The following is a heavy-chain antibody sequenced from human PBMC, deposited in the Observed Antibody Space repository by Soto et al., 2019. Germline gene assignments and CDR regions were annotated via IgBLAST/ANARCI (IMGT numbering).Heavy chain of an antibody. CDR2: IYPGDSDT. V-gene: IGHV5-51*01. CDR1: GYSFTSYW. J-gene: IGHJ6*03. D-gene: IGHD2-2*01. CDR3: ARQGCSSTSCSNPYYYMDV. Sequence: PGESLKISCKGSGYSFTSYWIGWVRQMPGKGLEWMGIIYPGDSDTRYSPSFQGQVTISADKSISTAYLQWSSLKASDTAMYYCARQGCSSTSCSNPYYYMDVWGKGTTVTVSS.